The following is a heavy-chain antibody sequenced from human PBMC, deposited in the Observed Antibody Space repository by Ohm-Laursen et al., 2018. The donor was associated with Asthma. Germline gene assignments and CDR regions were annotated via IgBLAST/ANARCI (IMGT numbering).Heavy chain of an antibody. Sequence: SLRLSCAASGITFSNAWMSWVRQAPGKGLEWIGRIQSKSDGGTTDYAAPVKGRFTISRDDSKNTLYLQMNSLKTEDTAVYYCTTERDYYYYGMDVWGQGTTVTVSS. CDR1: GITFSNAW. CDR2: IQSKSDGGTT. CDR3: TTERDYYYYGMDV. J-gene: IGHJ6*02. V-gene: IGHV3-15*01.